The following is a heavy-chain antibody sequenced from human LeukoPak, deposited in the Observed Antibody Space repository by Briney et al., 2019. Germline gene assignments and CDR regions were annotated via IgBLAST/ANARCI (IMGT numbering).Heavy chain of an antibody. CDR2: IYHSGST. Sequence: SETLSLTCTVSGGSITNHYYNWIRQPPGKGLEWIGSIYHSGSTYYNPSLKSRVTISVDTSKNQFSLKLSSVTAADTAVYYCANLRGYSYGRFDYWGQGTLVTVSS. V-gene: IGHV4-59*05. J-gene: IGHJ4*02. CDR3: ANLRGYSYGRFDY. CDR1: GGSITNHYY. D-gene: IGHD5-18*01.